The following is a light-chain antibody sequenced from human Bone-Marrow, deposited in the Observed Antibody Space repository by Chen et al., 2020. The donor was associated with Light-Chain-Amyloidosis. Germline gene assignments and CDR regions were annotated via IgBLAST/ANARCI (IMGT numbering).Light chain of an antibody. Sequence: DIVMTQSPTSLAVSRGERATINCRSSQSVLHSSNNKNYLAWYQQKPGQPPKLLIYWASTRESGVPDRFSASGSGTDFTLTISSLQAEDVAVYHCQQYYGTPTFGPGTKVDIK. V-gene: IGKV4-1*01. CDR1: QSVLHSSNNKNY. CDR2: WAS. J-gene: IGKJ3*01. CDR3: QQYYGTPT.